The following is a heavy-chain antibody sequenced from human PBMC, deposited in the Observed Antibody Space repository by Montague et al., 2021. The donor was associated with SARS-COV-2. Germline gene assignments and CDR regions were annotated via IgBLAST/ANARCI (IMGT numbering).Heavy chain of an antibody. J-gene: IGHJ3*01. V-gene: IGHV4-34*01. Sequence: SETLSLTCAVYGGSFSGYYWSWIRQPPGKGLEWIGEINHRGSTNYNPSLKSRVIISVDTSKNQFSLKLSPVTAAGTAVYYCARGTGPRSITLFGVIISGHVFDVWGQGTMVTVSS. CDR1: GGSFSGYY. CDR2: INHRGST. CDR3: ARGTGPRSITLFGVIISGHVFDV. D-gene: IGHD3-3*01.